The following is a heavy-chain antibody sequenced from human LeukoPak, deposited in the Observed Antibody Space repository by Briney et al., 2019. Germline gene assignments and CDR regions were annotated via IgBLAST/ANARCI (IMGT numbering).Heavy chain of an antibody. CDR2: IYTSGST. D-gene: IGHD5-18*01. CDR1: GGSISSYY. V-gene: IGHV4-4*07. J-gene: IGHJ4*02. CDR3: ARVGSRYSYGSFDY. Sequence: SETLSLTCTVSGGSISSYYWSWIRQPAGKGLEWIGRIYTSGSTNYNPSLKSRVTMSVDTSKNQFSLKLSSVTAADTAVYYCARVGSRYSYGSFDYWGQGTLVTVSS.